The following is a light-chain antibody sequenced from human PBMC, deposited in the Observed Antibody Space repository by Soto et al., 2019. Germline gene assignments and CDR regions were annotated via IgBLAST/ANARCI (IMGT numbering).Light chain of an antibody. J-gene: IGKJ4*01. Sequence: EVVMTQSPATLSVSPGEGATLSCRASQSVRSNLAWYQKKPGQSHRLLIYGASTRATAVPARFSGSGSGTEFTLTSSSLQSEDFAVDYCQQYDNWPLTVGGGTQVEIK. CDR1: QSVRSN. V-gene: IGKV3-15*01. CDR2: GAS. CDR3: QQYDNWPLT.